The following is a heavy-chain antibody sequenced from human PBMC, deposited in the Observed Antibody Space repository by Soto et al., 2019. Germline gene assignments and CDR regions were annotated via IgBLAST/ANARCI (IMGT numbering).Heavy chain of an antibody. D-gene: IGHD3-22*01. V-gene: IGHV4-59*12. CDR1: GGSISSYY. J-gene: IGHJ6*02. CDR2: MYNTGST. CDR3: ARSPDSSGYYPRWYYYGMDV. Sequence: SETLSLTCTVSGGSISSYYWSWIRQPPGKGLEWIGYMYNTGSTIYNPSLKSRVTISVDTSKNQFSLKLNSVTAADTAVYYCARSPDSSGYYPRWYYYGMDVWGQGTTVTV.